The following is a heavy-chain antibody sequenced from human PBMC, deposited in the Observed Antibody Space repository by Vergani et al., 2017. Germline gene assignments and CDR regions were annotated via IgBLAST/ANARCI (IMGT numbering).Heavy chain of an antibody. V-gene: IGHV4-59*01. CDR1: GGSMSGYY. Sequence: QVRLQESGPGLVKPSETLSLTCSVSGGSMSGYYWSWIRQPPGKELEWIGYMYHSGSTNYNPSLWTRVTISGDTSKNQFSLKLISVTAADTAVYYCGRVADFYGLGSRLLDLWGQGILVTVSS. D-gene: IGHD3-10*01. J-gene: IGHJ5*02. CDR2: MYHSGST. CDR3: GRVADFYGLGSRLLDL.